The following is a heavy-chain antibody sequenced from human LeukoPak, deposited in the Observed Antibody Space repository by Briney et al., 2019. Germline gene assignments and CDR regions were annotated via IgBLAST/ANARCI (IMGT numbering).Heavy chain of an antibody. D-gene: IGHD3-22*01. CDR1: GFTFSSYW. CDR3: ASPNDRGAFDI. CDR2: IKQDGSEK. J-gene: IGHJ3*02. V-gene: IGHV3-7*01. Sequence: GGSLRLSCAASGFTFSSYWMSWVRQAPGKGLEWVANIKQDGSEKYYVDSVKGRFTISRDNAKNSLYLQMNSLRAEDTAVYYCASPNDRGAFDIWGQGTMVTVSS.